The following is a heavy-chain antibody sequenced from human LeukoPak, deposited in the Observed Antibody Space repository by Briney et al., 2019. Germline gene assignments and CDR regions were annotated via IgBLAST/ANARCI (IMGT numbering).Heavy chain of an antibody. CDR2: IIPIFGTA. Sequence: SVKVSCKASGGTFSSYAISWVRQAPGQGLEWMGGIIPIFGTANYAQKFQGRVTITADESMSTAYMELSGLRSEDTAVYYCARLPDYGDYGDDYWGQGTLATVSS. CDR3: ARLPDYGDYGDDY. V-gene: IGHV1-69*01. J-gene: IGHJ4*02. CDR1: GGTFSSYA. D-gene: IGHD4-17*01.